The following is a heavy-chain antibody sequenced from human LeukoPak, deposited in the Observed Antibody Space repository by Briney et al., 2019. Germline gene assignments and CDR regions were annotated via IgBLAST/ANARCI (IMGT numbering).Heavy chain of an antibody. CDR2: IWYDGSNK. CDR1: GFTFSSYG. J-gene: IGHJ4*02. V-gene: IGHV3-33*06. CDR3: AKVGYSSSWYFDY. D-gene: IGHD6-13*01. Sequence: PGGSLRLSCAASGFTFSSYGMHWVRQAPGKGLEWVAVIWYDGSNKYYADSVKGRFTISRDNSKNTLYLQMNSLRAEDTAVYYCAKVGYSSSWYFDYWGQGTLVTVSS.